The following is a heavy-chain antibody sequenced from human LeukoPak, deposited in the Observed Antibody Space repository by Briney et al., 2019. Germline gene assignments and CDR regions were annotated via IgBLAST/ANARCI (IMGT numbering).Heavy chain of an antibody. CDR3: AKEDWYFDL. J-gene: IGHJ2*01. Sequence: PGGSLRLSCAASGFTFSSYSMNWVRQAPGKGLEWASAISGSGGSTHYAGSVKGRFTISRDNSKNTLYLQMDSLRAEDTAVYYCAKEDWYFDLWGRGTLVTVSS. V-gene: IGHV3-23*01. CDR1: GFTFSSYS. CDR2: ISGSGGST.